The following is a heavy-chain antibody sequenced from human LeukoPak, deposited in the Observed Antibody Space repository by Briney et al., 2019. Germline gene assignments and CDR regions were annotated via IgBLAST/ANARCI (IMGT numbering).Heavy chain of an antibody. Sequence: PWRSLRLSCAASGFTFSSYGMHWVRQAPGKGLEWVAVIWYDGSNKYYADSVKGRFTISRDNSKNTLYLQMNSLRAEDTAVYYCTRGRVGATTHYYYGMDVWGQGTTVTVSS. CDR1: GFTFSSYG. J-gene: IGHJ6*02. CDR3: TRGRVGATTHYYYGMDV. V-gene: IGHV3-33*01. D-gene: IGHD1-26*01. CDR2: IWYDGSNK.